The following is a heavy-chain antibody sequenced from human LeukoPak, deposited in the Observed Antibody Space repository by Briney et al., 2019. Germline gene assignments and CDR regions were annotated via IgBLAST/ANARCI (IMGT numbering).Heavy chain of an antibody. Sequence: GSLRLSCAASGFTFSSYAIHWVRQAPGKGLEYVSGISSDGGSPFHVNSVKGRFTISRDNSKDTLYLQMGSLRAEDMAVYYCAREYCSGGRCQYYFDYWGQGTLVTVSS. CDR1: GFTFSSYA. CDR2: ISSDGGSP. V-gene: IGHV3-64*01. J-gene: IGHJ4*02. D-gene: IGHD2-15*01. CDR3: AREYCSGGRCQYYFDY.